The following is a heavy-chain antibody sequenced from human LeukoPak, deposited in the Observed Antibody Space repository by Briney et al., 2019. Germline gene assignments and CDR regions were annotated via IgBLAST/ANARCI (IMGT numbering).Heavy chain of an antibody. J-gene: IGHJ4*02. Sequence: RRSLRLSCAASGFTFTNYALHWVRQAPGKGLEWVAVISYDGTNKYYADSVKGRFTISRDNSKNTLSLQTNSLRAEDTALYYCARGFVLGAAKYYFDYWGQGALVTVSP. D-gene: IGHD2-21*02. CDR3: ARGFVLGAAKYYFDY. CDR2: ISYDGTNK. V-gene: IGHV3-30-3*01. CDR1: GFTFTNYA.